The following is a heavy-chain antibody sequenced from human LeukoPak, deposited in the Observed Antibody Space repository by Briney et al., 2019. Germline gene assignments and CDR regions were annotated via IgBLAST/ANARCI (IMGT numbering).Heavy chain of an antibody. CDR2: ISSSSSYI. V-gene: IGHV3-21*01. CDR3: ARVLSGGGYDY. D-gene: IGHD5-12*01. CDR1: GFTFSSYA. Sequence: GGSLRLSCAASGFTFSSYAMHWVRQAPGKGLEWVSSISSSSSYIYYADSVKGRFTISRDNAKNSLYLQMNSLRAEDTAVYYCARVLSGGGYDYWGQGTLVTVSS. J-gene: IGHJ4*02.